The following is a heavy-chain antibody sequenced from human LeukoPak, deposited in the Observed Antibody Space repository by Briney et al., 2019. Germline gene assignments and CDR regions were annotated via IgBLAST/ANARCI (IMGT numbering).Heavy chain of an antibody. CDR3: AKHPLELWGIAVAGTYLY. CDR2: ISGSGGST. J-gene: IGHJ4*02. V-gene: IGHV3-23*01. D-gene: IGHD6-19*01. CDR1: GFTFSSYA. Sequence: PGGSLRLSCAASGFTFSSYAMSWVRQAPGKGLEWVSAISGSGGSTYYADSVKGRFTISRDNSKNTLYLQMNSLRAEDTAVYYCAKHPLELWGIAVAGTYLYWGQGTLVTVSS.